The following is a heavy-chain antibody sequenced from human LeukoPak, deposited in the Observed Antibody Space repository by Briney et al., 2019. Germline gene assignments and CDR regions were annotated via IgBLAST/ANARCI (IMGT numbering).Heavy chain of an antibody. CDR1: GFTFSSYG. V-gene: IGHV3-30*02. D-gene: IGHD2-15*01. J-gene: IGHJ4*02. CDR2: IRYDGSNK. CDR3: AKDSSGGLHHDYYFDY. Sequence: PGGSLRLSCAASGFTFSSYGVHWVRQAPGKGLEWVAVIRYDGSNKYYADSVKGRFTISRDNSKNTLYLQMNSLRAEDTAVYYCAKDSSGGLHHDYYFDYWGQGTLVTVSS.